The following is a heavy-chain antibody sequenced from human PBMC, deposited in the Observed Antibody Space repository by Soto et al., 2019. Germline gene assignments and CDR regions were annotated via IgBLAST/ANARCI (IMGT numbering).Heavy chain of an antibody. CDR3: ARGRVVLMVYAMSGWCDP. D-gene: IGHD2-8*01. CDR1: GYTFTSYD. Sequence: QVQLVQSGAEVKKPGASVKVSCKASGYTFTSYDINWVRQATGQGLEWMGWMNRNSGNTGYAHKHHCTGPMSSNTSISTAYMELSRLRSDDTAVYYCARGRVVLMVYAMSGWCDPWVQGTLVAVSS. V-gene: IGHV1-8*01. J-gene: IGHJ5*02. CDR2: MNRNSGNT.